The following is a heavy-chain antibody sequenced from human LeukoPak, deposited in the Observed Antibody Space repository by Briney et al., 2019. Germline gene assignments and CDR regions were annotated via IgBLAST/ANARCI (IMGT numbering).Heavy chain of an antibody. J-gene: IGHJ2*01. Sequence: GGSLRLSCAASGCTFSSYAMQWVGQAPGKGGEWVAGISYDGSNKYYADSVKGRFTISRENSKNTLYLKMNSGRAEDTAVYYCARDLCILVERYFDLWGRGTLVTVSS. D-gene: IGHD1-1*01. V-gene: IGHV3-30-3*01. CDR3: ARDLCILVERYFDL. CDR2: ISYDGSNK. CDR1: GCTFSSYA.